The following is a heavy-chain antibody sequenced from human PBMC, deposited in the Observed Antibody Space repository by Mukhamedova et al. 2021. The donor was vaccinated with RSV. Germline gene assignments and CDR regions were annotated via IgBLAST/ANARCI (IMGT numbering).Heavy chain of an antibody. CDR3: ARIIYSNFFFDY. CDR2: IYYSGST. V-gene: IGHV4-30-4*01. Sequence: IGYIYYSGSTYYNPSLKSRVTISVDTSKNQFSLKLSSVTAADTAVYYCARIIYSNFFFDYWGQGTLVTVSS. J-gene: IGHJ4*02. D-gene: IGHD4-11*01.